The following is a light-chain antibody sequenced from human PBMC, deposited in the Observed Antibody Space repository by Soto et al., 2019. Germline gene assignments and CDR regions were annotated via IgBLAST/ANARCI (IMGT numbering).Light chain of an antibody. Sequence: QSALTQPASVSGSPGQSITLACTGTYSDVGGYNYVSWYQQHPGKAPKLMIYEVSNRPSGVSNRFSGSKSGNTASLTISGLQAEDEADYYCSSYTSGSTLVVFGGGTKLPVL. V-gene: IGLV2-14*01. CDR1: YSDVGGYNY. J-gene: IGLJ2*01. CDR3: SSYTSGSTLVV. CDR2: EVS.